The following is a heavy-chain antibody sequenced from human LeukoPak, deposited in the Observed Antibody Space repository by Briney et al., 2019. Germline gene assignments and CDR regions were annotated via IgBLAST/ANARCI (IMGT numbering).Heavy chain of an antibody. J-gene: IGHJ6*03. CDR2: IYSGGST. V-gene: IGHV3-66*02. Sequence: GGSLRLSCAASGFTVSSNYMSWVRQASGKGLEWVSVIYSGGSTYYADSVKGRFTISRDNSKNTLYLQMNSLRAEDTAVYYCARGGRGYNEGYYYYYMDVWGKGTTVTVSS. D-gene: IGHD5-18*01. CDR1: GFTVSSNY. CDR3: ARGGRGYNEGYYYYYMDV.